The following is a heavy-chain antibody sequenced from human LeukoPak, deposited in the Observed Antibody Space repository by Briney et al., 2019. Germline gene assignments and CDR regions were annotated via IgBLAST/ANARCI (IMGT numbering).Heavy chain of an antibody. CDR3: ARGLIVGATRWFDP. J-gene: IGHJ5*02. CDR1: GGSISSYY. CDR2: IYYSGST. D-gene: IGHD1-26*01. V-gene: IGHV4-59*01. Sequence: PSETLSLTCTVSGGSISSYYWSWIRQPPGKGLEWIGYIYYSGSTNYNPSLKSRVTISVDTSKNQFSLKLSSVTAADTAVYYCARGLIVGATRWFDPWGQGTLVTVSS.